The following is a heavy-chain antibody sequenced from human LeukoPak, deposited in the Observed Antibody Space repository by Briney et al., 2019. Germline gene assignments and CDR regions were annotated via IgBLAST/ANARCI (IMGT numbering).Heavy chain of an antibody. CDR3: VRDFWSGSYYRFDP. CDR1: GDSVSSNSAA. Sequence: PSQTLSLTCAISGDSVSSNSAAWNWIRQSPSRGLEWLGRTYYRSKWDNDYAASVKSRITINPDTSKNHFSLQLNSVTPEDTAVYYCVRDFWSGSYYRFDPWGQGTLVTVSS. CDR2: TYYRSKWDN. D-gene: IGHD1-26*01. J-gene: IGHJ5*02. V-gene: IGHV6-1*01.